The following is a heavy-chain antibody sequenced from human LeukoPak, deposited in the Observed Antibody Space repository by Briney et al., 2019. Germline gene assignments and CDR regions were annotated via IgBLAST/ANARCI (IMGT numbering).Heavy chain of an antibody. V-gene: IGHV3-7*03. Sequence: KQDGSEENYVDSLRGRFTISRDNAKKSLYLQMNSLRAEDTALYYCAKHSSSSLWYYYYMDVWGKGTTVTVSS. CDR3: AKHSSSSLWYYYYMDV. J-gene: IGHJ6*03. CDR2: KQDGSEE. D-gene: IGHD6-6*01.